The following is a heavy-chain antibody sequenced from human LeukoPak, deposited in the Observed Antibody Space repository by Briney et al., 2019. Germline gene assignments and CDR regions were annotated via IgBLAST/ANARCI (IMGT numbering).Heavy chain of an antibody. Sequence: ASLKVSCKVSEYTLTELSMHWGRPAPGKGLEWMGGFDPEDGETIYAQRFQGRVTMSEDTSTDTAYMELSSLRSEDTAMYYCATVSYYYDSSGYQGYFQHWGQGTLVTVSS. CDR1: EYTLTELS. CDR2: FDPEDGET. CDR3: ATVSYYYDSSGYQGYFQH. J-gene: IGHJ1*01. D-gene: IGHD3-22*01. V-gene: IGHV1-24*01.